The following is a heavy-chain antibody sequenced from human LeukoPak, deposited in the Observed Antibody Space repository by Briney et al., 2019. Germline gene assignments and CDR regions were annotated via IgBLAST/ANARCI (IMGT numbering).Heavy chain of an antibody. CDR2: MNPNSGNT. V-gene: IGHV1-8*01. Sequence: GASVKVSCKASGYTFTSYDINWVRQATGQGLEWMGWMNPNSGNTGYAQKFQGRVTMTRNTSTSTAYMELSSLRSEDTAVYYCARGPYRSYGDYGYWGQGTLVTVSS. CDR3: ARGPYRSYGDYGY. D-gene: IGHD4-17*01. CDR1: GYTFTSYD. J-gene: IGHJ4*02.